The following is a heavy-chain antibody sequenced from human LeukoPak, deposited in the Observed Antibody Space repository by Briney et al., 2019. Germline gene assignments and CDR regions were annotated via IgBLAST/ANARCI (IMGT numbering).Heavy chain of an antibody. Sequence: GGSLRLSCAASGFTFSNNYMTWVRQAPGKGLEWVSVMYRVENTYYADFVKGRFTISRDNFKNTLHLQMNSLRVEDTALYYCARGLTVGATGVWAFDIWGQGTMVTVSS. CDR3: ARGLTVGATGVWAFDI. CDR2: MYRVENT. V-gene: IGHV3-66*01. D-gene: IGHD1-26*01. J-gene: IGHJ3*02. CDR1: GFTFSNNY.